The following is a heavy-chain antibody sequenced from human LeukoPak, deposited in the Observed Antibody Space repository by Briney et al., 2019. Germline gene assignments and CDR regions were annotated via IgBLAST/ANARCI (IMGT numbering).Heavy chain of an antibody. D-gene: IGHD2-21*02. CDR1: GFTFSTYW. Sequence: GGSLRLSCSASGFTFSTYWMSWVRQAPGKGLEWVANMRRDGNEIYYLDSVKGRFTISRDTAKNTLSLQMSSLRAEDTAVYYCAVEVTATDNGFDVWGQGTLVTVSS. V-gene: IGHV3-7*03. CDR3: AVEVTATDNGFDV. CDR2: MRRDGNEI. J-gene: IGHJ3*01.